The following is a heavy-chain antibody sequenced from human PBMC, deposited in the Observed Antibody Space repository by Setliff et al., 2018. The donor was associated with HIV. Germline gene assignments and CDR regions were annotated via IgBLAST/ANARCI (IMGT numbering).Heavy chain of an antibody. D-gene: IGHD6-25*01. V-gene: IGHV1-8*01. CDR2: MNPNSGNT. J-gene: IGHJ4*02. CDR3: ARFSYGSVWPETDY. Sequence: ASVKVSCKASGYTFSSYDINWVRQATGQGLEWMGWMNPNSGNTGYAQKFQGRVTMTRNTSISTAYMELSSLRSEDTATYYCARFSYGSVWPETDYWGQGTLVTVSS. CDR1: GYTFSSYD.